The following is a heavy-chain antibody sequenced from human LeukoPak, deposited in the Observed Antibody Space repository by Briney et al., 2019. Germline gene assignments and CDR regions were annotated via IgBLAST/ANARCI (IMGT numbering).Heavy chain of an antibody. D-gene: IGHD3-10*01. J-gene: IGHJ5*02. CDR1: GGSFSGYY. V-gene: IGHV4-34*01. Sequence: SETLSLICAVYGGSFSGYYWSWIREPRGKGLEWLGEINYSGSHNYNPSLKSRVTISVDTSKNRSSLKLSSVTAADTAVYYCPRGRVVHDGSGNYAGYWFDPWGQGTLVTVSS. CDR3: PRGRVVHDGSGNYAGYWFDP. CDR2: INYSGSH.